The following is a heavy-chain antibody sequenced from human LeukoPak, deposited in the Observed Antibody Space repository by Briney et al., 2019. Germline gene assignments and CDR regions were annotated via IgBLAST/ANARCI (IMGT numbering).Heavy chain of an antibody. J-gene: IGHJ6*02. CDR3: ARSSLMGCSGGSCYSHYYYGMDV. D-gene: IGHD2-15*01. CDR2: MNPNSGNT. Sequence: ASVKVSCKASGYTFTGYDINWLRQATGHGLEWMGWMNPNSGNTGYAQKFQGRVTMTRNTSISTAYMELSSPRSEDTAVYYCARSSLMGCSGGSCYSHYYYGMDVWGQGTTVTVSS. V-gene: IGHV1-8*01. CDR1: GYTFTGYD.